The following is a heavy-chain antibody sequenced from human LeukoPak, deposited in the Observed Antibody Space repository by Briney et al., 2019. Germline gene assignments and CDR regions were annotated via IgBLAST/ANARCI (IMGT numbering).Heavy chain of an antibody. Sequence: SETLSLTCTDSGGSISSYYWSWIRQPAGKGLEWIGRIYTSGSTNYNPSLKSRVTMSVDSSKNQFSLKLSSVTAADTAVYYCARDIRHYYYMDVWGKGTTVTVSS. CDR1: GGSISSYY. V-gene: IGHV4-4*07. CDR2: IYTSGST. CDR3: ARDIRHYYYMDV. J-gene: IGHJ6*03.